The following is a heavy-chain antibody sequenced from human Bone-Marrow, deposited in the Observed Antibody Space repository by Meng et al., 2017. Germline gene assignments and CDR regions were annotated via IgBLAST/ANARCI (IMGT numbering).Heavy chain of an antibody. CDR3: ARVRVEYWYFDL. V-gene: IGHV4-4*02. CDR1: GGSISSSNW. J-gene: IGHJ2*01. CDR2: IYHSGST. Sequence: QVQLTQSGPGLVKPSQTLSLTCTVSGGSISSSNWWSWVRQPPGKGLEWIGEIYHSGSTNYNPSLKSRVTISVDKSKNQFSLKLSSVTAADTAVYYCARVRVEYWYFDLWGRGTLVTVSS.